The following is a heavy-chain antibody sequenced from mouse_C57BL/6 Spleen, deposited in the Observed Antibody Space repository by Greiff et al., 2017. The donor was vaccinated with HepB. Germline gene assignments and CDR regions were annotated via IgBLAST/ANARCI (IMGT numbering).Heavy chain of an antibody. J-gene: IGHJ4*01. V-gene: IGHV1-9*01. CDR1: GYTFTGYW. Sequence: QVQLQQSGAELMKPGASVKLSCKATGYTFTGYWIEWVKQRPGHGLEWIGEILPGSGSTNYNEKFKGKATFTAETSSNTAYMQLSSLTTEDSAIYDGARDLGYDDDDYYAMDYWGQGTSVTVSS. CDR3: ARDLGYDDDDYYAMDY. CDR2: ILPGSGST. D-gene: IGHD2-4*01.